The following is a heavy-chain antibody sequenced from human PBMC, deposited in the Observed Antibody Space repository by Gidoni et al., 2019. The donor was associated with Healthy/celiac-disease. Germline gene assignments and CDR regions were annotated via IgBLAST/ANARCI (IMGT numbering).Heavy chain of an antibody. CDR1: AFTFSDYY. Sequence: QVQLVASGGGLIKPGVSLRLSCAASAFTFSDYYMSWIRQAPRKGLEWVSYISSSGSTIYYADSVKGRFTISRDNAKNSLYLKMNSLRAEDTAVYYCARDLRRGGATTFDYWGQGTLVTVSS. J-gene: IGHJ4*02. CDR2: ISSSGSTI. D-gene: IGHD1-26*01. V-gene: IGHV3-11*01. CDR3: ARDLRRGGATTFDY.